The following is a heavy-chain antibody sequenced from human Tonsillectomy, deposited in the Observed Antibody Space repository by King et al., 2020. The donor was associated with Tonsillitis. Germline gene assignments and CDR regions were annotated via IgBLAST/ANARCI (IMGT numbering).Heavy chain of an antibody. V-gene: IGHV4-34*01. CDR1: GWSFSVYY. CDR3: ARGSTAWAL. Sequence: VQLQQGGAGLLKPSGNLSLTCTVYGWSFSVYYWSWIRQPPGKGLEWIGEITQSGSTNYNPSLKSRVTISVDTSKNQFSLKLSSVTAADTAVYYCARGSTAWALWGQGTLVTVSS. D-gene: IGHD1-26*01. J-gene: IGHJ4*02. CDR2: ITQSGST.